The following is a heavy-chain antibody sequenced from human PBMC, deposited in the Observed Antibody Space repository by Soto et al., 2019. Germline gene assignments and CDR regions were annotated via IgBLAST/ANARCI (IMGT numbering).Heavy chain of an antibody. D-gene: IGHD6-6*01. J-gene: IGHJ6*03. Sequence: GESLKISCKGSGYSFTSYWIGWVRQMPGKGLEWMGIIYPGDSDTRYSPSFQGQVTISADKSISTAYLQWSSLKASDTAMYYCARPHIRYSSSAGYYYYMDVWGKGTTVTVSS. V-gene: IGHV5-51*01. CDR3: ARPHIRYSSSAGYYYYMDV. CDR2: IYPGDSDT. CDR1: GYSFTSYW.